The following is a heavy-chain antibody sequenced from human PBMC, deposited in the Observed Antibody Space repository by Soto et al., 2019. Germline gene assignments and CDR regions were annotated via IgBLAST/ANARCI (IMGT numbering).Heavy chain of an antibody. V-gene: IGHV4-59*01. D-gene: IGHD6-6*01. CDR1: GGSISIYD. Sequence: SETLSLTCTVSGGSISIYDWSWIRQPPGKGLEWIGYINYSGNTNYNPSLRSRVTMSVDTSKKQFSLKVSSVTAADTAVYYCARDSASSSSRGLDSWGQGTLVTVSS. CDR3: ARDSASSSSRGLDS. J-gene: IGHJ4*02. CDR2: INYSGNT.